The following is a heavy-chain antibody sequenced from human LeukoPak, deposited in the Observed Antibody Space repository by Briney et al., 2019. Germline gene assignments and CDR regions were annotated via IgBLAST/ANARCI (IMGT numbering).Heavy chain of an antibody. CDR3: AREGGSGTYCSSTSCYALYY. CDR2: INAGNGNT. V-gene: IGHV1-3*01. CDR1: GYTFTSYA. Sequence: SVKVSCKASGYTFTSYAMHWVRQAPGQRLEWMGWINAGNGNTKYSQKFQGRVTITRDTSASTAYMELSSLRSEDTAVYYCAREGGSGTYCSSTSCYALYYWGQGTLVTVSS. D-gene: IGHD2-2*01. J-gene: IGHJ4*02.